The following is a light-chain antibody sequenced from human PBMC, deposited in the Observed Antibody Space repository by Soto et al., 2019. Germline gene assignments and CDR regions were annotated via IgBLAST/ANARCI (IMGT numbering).Light chain of an antibody. CDR1: SNDVGLYKY. Sequence: HSALTQPASVSGSPGQSITISCTGTSNDVGLYKYVSWYQQHPGKAPKLIIYEVSNRPSGVSNRFSGSKSGNTASLTISGLQAEDEADYFCSSYASSTALIFGGGTKVTVL. J-gene: IGLJ2*01. CDR3: SSYASSTALI. V-gene: IGLV2-14*01. CDR2: EVS.